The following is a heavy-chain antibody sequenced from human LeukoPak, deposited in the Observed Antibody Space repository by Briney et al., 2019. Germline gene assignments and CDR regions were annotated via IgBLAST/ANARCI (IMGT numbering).Heavy chain of an antibody. V-gene: IGHV1-69*05. CDR1: GGTFSSYA. CDR3: ATPFHYYDSSGGYFDY. D-gene: IGHD3-22*01. Sequence: SVKVSCKASGGTFSSYAISWVRQAPGQGLEWMGGIIPIFGTATYAQKFQGRVTITTDESTSTAYMELSSLRSEDTAVYYCATPFHYYDSSGGYFDYWAREPWSPSPQ. J-gene: IGHJ4*02. CDR2: IIPIFGTA.